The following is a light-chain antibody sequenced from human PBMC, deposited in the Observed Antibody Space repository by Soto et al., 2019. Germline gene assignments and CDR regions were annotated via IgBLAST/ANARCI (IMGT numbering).Light chain of an antibody. V-gene: IGKV3-20*01. CDR2: GAS. CDR3: QQYDTSPRT. CDR1: QSVSSNY. Sequence: EVMLTQSPGTLSLSPGERATLSCRASQSVSSNYLAWYQQKSGQAPRLLIYGASNRATGIPDRFSGSGSGTDFTLTSRRLEPEVFPGYYGQQYDTSPRTFGQGTKVEFK. J-gene: IGKJ1*01.